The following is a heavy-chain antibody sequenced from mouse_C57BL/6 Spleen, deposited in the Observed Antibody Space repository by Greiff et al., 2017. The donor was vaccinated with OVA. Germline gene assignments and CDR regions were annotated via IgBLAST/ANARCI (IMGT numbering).Heavy chain of an antibody. CDR2: IDPETGGT. Sequence: QVQLKESGAELVRPGASVTLSCKASGYTFTDYEMHWVKQTPVHGLEWIGAIDPETGGTAYNQKFKGKAILTADKSSSTAYMELRSLTSEDSAVYYCTLFRDYFDYWGQGTTLTVSS. J-gene: IGHJ2*01. V-gene: IGHV1-15*01. CDR3: TLFRDYFDY. CDR1: GYTFTDYE. D-gene: IGHD1-1*01.